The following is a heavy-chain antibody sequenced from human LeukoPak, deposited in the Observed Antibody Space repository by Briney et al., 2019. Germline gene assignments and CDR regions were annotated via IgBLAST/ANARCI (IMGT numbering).Heavy chain of an antibody. J-gene: IGHJ5*02. Sequence: GRSLRLSCAASGFTFSSYVMHWVRQAPGKGLEWVAVIWYDGSNKYYADSVKGRFTISRDNSKNTLYLQMNSLRAEDTAVYYCARSSYSSSWTGWFDPWGQGTLVTVSS. D-gene: IGHD6-13*01. CDR1: GFTFSSYV. CDR3: ARSSYSSSWTGWFDP. CDR2: IWYDGSNK. V-gene: IGHV3-33*01.